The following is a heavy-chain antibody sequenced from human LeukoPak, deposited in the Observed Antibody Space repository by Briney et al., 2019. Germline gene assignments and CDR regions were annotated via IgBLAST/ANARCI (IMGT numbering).Heavy chain of an antibody. CDR1: GRSISSYY. CDR3: ARDGAITFGGGDWFDP. Sequence: SASLSLTCPVSGRSISSYYWSWIRQPPGKGLEWLGYIYYSGSTNYNPSLKSRVTISVDTSKTQFSLKLSSVTAADAAVYYCARDGAITFGGGDWFDPWGQGTLVTVSS. D-gene: IGHD3-16*01. V-gene: IGHV4-59*01. CDR2: IYYSGST. J-gene: IGHJ5*02.